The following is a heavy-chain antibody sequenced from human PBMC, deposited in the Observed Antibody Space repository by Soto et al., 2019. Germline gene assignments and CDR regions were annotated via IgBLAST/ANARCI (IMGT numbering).Heavy chain of an antibody. CDR3: ARHFDVNTALDYYYFDL. D-gene: IGHD5-18*01. J-gene: IGHJ2*01. CDR1: GVSISPYY. V-gene: IGHV4-4*07. Sequence: QVQLQESGPGLVKTSETLSLTCTVSGVSISPYYWTWIRQPAGKGLEWIGHLYSRGRATYNPSLTHRVPLSVFRVRFPLPLKSVTAADTAVYYCARHFDVNTALDYYYFDLWGRGALVTVSS. CDR2: LYSRGRA.